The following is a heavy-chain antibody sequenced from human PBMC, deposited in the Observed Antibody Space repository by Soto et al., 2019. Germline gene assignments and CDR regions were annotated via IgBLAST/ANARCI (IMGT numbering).Heavy chain of an antibody. Sequence: QVQLVESGGGVVQPGRSLRLSCAASGFTFSSYGMHWVRQAPGKGLEWVAVIWYDGSNKYYADSVKGRFTISRDNSKNTLYLQMNSLRAEDTAVYYCATLGIVVVQNDAFDIWGQGTMVTVSS. CDR2: IWYDGSNK. J-gene: IGHJ3*02. CDR3: ATLGIVVVQNDAFDI. CDR1: GFTFSSYG. V-gene: IGHV3-33*01. D-gene: IGHD3-22*01.